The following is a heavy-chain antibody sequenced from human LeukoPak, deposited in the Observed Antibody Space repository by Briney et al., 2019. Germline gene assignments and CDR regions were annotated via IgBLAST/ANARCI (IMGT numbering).Heavy chain of an antibody. CDR3: ARTGEKRISGSGSYYRGRPIDY. Sequence: PSETLSLTCAVYGGSFSGYYWSWIRQPPGKGLEWIGEINHSGSTNYNPSLESRVTISIDTSRNQFSLTVRSVTAADAAFYYCARTGEKRISGSGSYYRGRPIDYWGQGTLVTVSS. CDR2: INHSGST. D-gene: IGHD3-10*01. V-gene: IGHV4-34*01. CDR1: GGSFSGYY. J-gene: IGHJ4*02.